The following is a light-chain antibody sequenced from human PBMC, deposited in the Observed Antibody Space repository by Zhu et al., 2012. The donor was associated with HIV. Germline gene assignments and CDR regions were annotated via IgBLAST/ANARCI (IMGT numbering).Light chain of an antibody. CDR3: QHYGSSPLT. Sequence: EIVLTQSPGTLSLSAGERATLSCRASHSVGRNHVAWYQQKPGQAPRLLIYGASSRATDISDRFIGSGSGTDFTLTISRLEPEDFAVYYCQHYGSSPLTFGGGTKVEFK. V-gene: IGKV3-20*01. J-gene: IGKJ4*01. CDR2: GAS. CDR1: HSVGRNH.